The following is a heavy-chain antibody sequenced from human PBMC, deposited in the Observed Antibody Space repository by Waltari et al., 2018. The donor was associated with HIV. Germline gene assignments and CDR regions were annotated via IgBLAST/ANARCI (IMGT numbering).Heavy chain of an antibody. D-gene: IGHD3-16*01. CDR2: ISSSSSYI. J-gene: IGHJ6*02. Sequence: EVQLVESGGGLVKPGGSLRLSCAASGFTFSSYSMTWVRQAPGKGLEWVSSISSSSSYIYYADSVKGRFIISRDNAKNSLYLQMNSLRAEDTAVYYCARDGLGYYYYGMDVWGQGTTVTVSS. CDR1: GFTFSSYS. CDR3: ARDGLGYYYYGMDV. V-gene: IGHV3-21*01.